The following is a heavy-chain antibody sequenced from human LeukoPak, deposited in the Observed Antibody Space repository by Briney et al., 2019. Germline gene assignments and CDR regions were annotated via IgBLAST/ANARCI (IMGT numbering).Heavy chain of an antibody. V-gene: IGHV3-30*02. J-gene: IGHJ4*02. D-gene: IGHD1-26*01. CDR3: AKSHLPNSYSGTYYCDY. CDR1: GFTFSNYD. CDR2: IQYDGTNE. Sequence: GGSLRLSCTASGFTFSNYDMHWVRQAPGKGLECVAFIQYDGTNEYYIDSVKGRFTISRDNSKNTLYLQMNSLRPEDTAVYYCAKSHLPNSYSGTYYCDYWGQGTQVTVSS.